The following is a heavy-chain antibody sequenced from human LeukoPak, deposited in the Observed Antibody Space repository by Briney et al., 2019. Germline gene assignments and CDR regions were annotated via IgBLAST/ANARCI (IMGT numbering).Heavy chain of an antibody. V-gene: IGHV3-66*02. CDR2: IYSGGST. D-gene: IGHD6-19*01. J-gene: IGHJ4*02. CDR3: ARGGVKQSFDY. Sequence: PGGPLRLSCEASGFTVSSNYMSWVRQAPGKGLEWVSVIYSGGSTYYADSVKGRFTISRDNSKNTLYLQMNSLRAEDTAVYYCARGGVKQSFDYWGQGTLVTVSS. CDR1: GFTVSSNY.